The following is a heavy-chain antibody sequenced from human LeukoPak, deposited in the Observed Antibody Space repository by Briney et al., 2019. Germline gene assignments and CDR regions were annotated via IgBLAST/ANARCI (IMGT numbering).Heavy chain of an antibody. D-gene: IGHD3-3*01. J-gene: IGHJ4*02. Sequence: PGGSLRLSCAASGFTFSSYSMNSVRQAPGKGLEWISYISSDSSTVYLADSVKGRFTISRDNAKNSLYLQMNSLRAEDTAVYFCARDKTYSDFWLWGQGTLVTVPS. CDR2: ISSDSSTV. CDR1: GFTFSSYS. V-gene: IGHV3-48*01. CDR3: ARDKTYSDFWL.